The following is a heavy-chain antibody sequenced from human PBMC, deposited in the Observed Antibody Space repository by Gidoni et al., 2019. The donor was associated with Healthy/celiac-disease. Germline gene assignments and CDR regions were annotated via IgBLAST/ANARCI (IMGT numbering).Heavy chain of an antibody. Sequence: QVQLVQSGAEVKKPGSSVKFSCKASGGTFSSYAISWVRQAPGQGLEWMGGIIPSFGTANYAKKFQGRVTITADESTSTAYMELSSLRSEDTAVYYCARVAVAGTRWFDPWGQGTLVTVSS. J-gene: IGHJ5*02. D-gene: IGHD6-19*01. CDR2: IIPSFGTA. CDR3: ARVAVAGTRWFDP. CDR1: GGTFSSYA. V-gene: IGHV1-69*01.